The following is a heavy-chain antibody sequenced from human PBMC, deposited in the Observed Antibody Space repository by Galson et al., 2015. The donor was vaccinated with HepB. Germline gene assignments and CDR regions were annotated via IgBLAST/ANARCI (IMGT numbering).Heavy chain of an antibody. CDR2: IRSKTYGETT. J-gene: IGHJ4*02. CDR1: GFTFGDYG. D-gene: IGHD6-19*01. V-gene: IGHV3-49*03. CDR3: ARDGDGAVEYDH. Sequence: SLRLSCAGSGFTFGDYGVSWFRQAPGKGLEWIGFIRSKTYGETTEHAASLRGRFTISRDDSKNMGYLQMNSLRAEDTAVYYCARDGDGAVEYDHWGQGTLVTVSS.